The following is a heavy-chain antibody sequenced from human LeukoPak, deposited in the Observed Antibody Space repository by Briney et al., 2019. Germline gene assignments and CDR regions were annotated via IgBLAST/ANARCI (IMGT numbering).Heavy chain of an antibody. D-gene: IGHD3-22*01. CDR3: ARYKYYDDRGGYVDVFDI. Sequence: SETLSLTCTVSGGSISGYYWNWIRQPPGKGLEWIGYIYYSGSTNYNPSLKSRVTISGDTSKNQFSLKMSYVTAADTAVYYCARYKYYDDRGGYVDVFDIWGQGTMVTVSS. CDR1: GGSISGYY. CDR2: IYYSGST. J-gene: IGHJ3*02. V-gene: IGHV4-59*01.